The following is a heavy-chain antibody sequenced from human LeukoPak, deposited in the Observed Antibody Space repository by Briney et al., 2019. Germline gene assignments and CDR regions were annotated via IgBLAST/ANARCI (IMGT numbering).Heavy chain of an antibody. V-gene: IGHV3-30*18. CDR3: AKDPYRVVFATGNYLDP. CDR1: GFTFSNYG. CDR2: ISSDETNI. D-gene: IGHD2-15*01. Sequence: PGGSLRLSCATSGFTFSNYGMHWVRQAPGKGLEWVAVISSDETNIRYGDSVKGRFTVSRDNAKNTLYLQMNSLRAEDTAVYYCAKDPYRVVFATGNYLDPWGQGTLVTVSP. J-gene: IGHJ5*02.